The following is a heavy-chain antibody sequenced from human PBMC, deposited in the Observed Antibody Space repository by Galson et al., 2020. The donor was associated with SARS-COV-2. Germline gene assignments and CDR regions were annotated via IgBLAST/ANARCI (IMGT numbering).Heavy chain of an antibody. CDR2: ISYDGSRE. D-gene: IGHD3-3*02. J-gene: IGHJ4*02. Sequence: SLRLSCAASGFTFSSYGMHWVRQAPGKGLEWVAVISYDGSREHYADSVKGRFTISRDNSRNTLYLQMNSLSAEDSALYYCVRDREMSTFYFDDWGQGTLVTVSS. V-gene: IGHV3-30*03. CDR1: GFTFSSYG. CDR3: VRDREMSTFYFDD.